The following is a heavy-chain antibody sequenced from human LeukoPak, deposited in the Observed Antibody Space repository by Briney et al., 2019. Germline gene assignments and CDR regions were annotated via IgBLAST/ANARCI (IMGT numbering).Heavy chain of an antibody. J-gene: IGHJ4*02. V-gene: IGHV4-61*01. D-gene: IGHD3-22*01. Sequence: PSETLSLTCTVSGGSVSSGSYYWSWIRQPPGRGLEWIGYIYYSGSTNYNPSLKSRVTISVDTSKNQFSLKLSSVTAADTAVYYCARAERSNYYDSSGYDYFDYWGQGTLVTVSS. CDR2: IYYSGST. CDR3: ARAERSNYYDSSGYDYFDY. CDR1: GGSVSSGSYY.